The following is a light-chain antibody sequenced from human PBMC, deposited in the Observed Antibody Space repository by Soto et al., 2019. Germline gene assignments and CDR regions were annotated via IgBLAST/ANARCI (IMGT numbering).Light chain of an antibody. J-gene: IGKJ5*01. CDR3: QQSYGTPIT. Sequence: DIQMTQSPSTPSASVGDRVTITCRASQSISRYLNWYQQKPGKAPNLLIYVASSLQSEVPSRFSGSGSGTDFTLTITSLQPEDFATYYCQQSYGTPITFGQGTRLEIK. CDR1: QSISRY. V-gene: IGKV1-39*01. CDR2: VAS.